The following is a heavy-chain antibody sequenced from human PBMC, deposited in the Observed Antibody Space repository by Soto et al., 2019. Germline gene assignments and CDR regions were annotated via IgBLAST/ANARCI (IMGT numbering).Heavy chain of an antibody. J-gene: IGHJ1*01. CDR1: GGSISSGGYY. Sequence: QVQLQESGPGLVKPSQTLSLTCTVSGGSISSGGYYWSWIRQHPGKGLEWIGYIYYSGSTYYNPSLKSRVTISVDTSKHQFSLKLSSVTAADTAVDYCAIYDSSGSRGFQHWGQGTLVTVSS. V-gene: IGHV4-31*03. CDR2: IYYSGST. CDR3: AIYDSSGSRGFQH. D-gene: IGHD3-22*01.